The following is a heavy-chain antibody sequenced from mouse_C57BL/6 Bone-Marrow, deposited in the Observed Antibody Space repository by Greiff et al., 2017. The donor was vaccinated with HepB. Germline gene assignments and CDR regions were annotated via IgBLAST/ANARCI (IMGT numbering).Heavy chain of an antibody. CDR2: ISSGGDYI. D-gene: IGHD1-1*01. CDR3: TREGTTVVEFDY. Sequence: EVQVVESGEGLVKPGGSLKLSCAASGFTFSSYAMSWVRQTPEKRLEWVAYISSGGDYIYYADTVKGRFTISRDNARNTLYLQMSSLKSEDTAMYYCTREGTTVVEFDYWGQGTTLTVSS. CDR1: GFTFSSYA. J-gene: IGHJ2*01. V-gene: IGHV5-9-1*02.